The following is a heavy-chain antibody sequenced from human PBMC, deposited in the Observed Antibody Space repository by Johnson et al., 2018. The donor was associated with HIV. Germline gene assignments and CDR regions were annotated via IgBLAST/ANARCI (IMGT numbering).Heavy chain of an antibody. CDR3: ARVGPDEFAGYDAFDI. CDR2: ISSSGRTT. D-gene: IGHD2-2*03. CDR1: GFTFSSYA. V-gene: IGHV3-48*04. Sequence: VQLVESGGGVVQPGRSLRLSCAASGFTFSSYAMSWVRQAPGKGLEWVSTISSSGRTTDDADSVRGRFTISRDNAKNSLYLQMNSLRVEDTAVYYCARVGPDEFAGYDAFDIWGQGTMVTVSS. J-gene: IGHJ3*02.